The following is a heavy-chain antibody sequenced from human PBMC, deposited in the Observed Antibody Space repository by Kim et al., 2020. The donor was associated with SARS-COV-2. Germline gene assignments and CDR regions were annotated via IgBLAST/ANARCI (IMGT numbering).Heavy chain of an antibody. J-gene: IGHJ6*03. CDR2: IYPGDSDT. D-gene: IGHD6-13*01. Sequence: GESLKISCKGSGYSFTSYWIGWVRQMPGKGLEWMGIIYPGDSDTRYSPSFQGQVTIPADKSISTAYLQWSSLKASDTAMYYCSRRSFDSSSWYPYYYYMDVWGKGTTVTVSS. CDR3: SRRSFDSSSWYPYYYYMDV. V-gene: IGHV5-51*01. CDR1: GYSFTSYW.